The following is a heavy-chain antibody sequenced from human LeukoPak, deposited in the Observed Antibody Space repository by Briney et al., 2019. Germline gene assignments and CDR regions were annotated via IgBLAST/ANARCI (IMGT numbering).Heavy chain of an antibody. D-gene: IGHD6-13*01. J-gene: IGHJ4*02. Sequence: PSETLSLTCAVYGGSFSGHYWSWIRQFTGKGLEWIGEVNHSGSANYNPSLKSRVTISADTSKNQFSLELSSVPAADTAVYFCARAARAGDKRFDYWGQGTLVTVSS. CDR1: GGSFSGHY. CDR3: ARAARAGDKRFDY. CDR2: VNHSGSA. V-gene: IGHV4-34*01.